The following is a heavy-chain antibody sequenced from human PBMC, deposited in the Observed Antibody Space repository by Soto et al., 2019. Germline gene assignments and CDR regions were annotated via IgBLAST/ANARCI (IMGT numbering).Heavy chain of an antibody. D-gene: IGHD3-10*01. Sequence: QVQLQESGPGLVKPSQTLSLTCTVSGDSMGSGDYYWTWIRQPPGKGLEWIGYIYYIGTTFYNPSLESRVNISIDTSKNLFSLRLTSVTAADTAVYYCSRGSTYYGFLTWGQGTLVTVSS. V-gene: IGHV4-30-4*01. CDR2: IYYIGTT. CDR3: SRGSTYYGFLT. CDR1: GDSMGSGDYY. J-gene: IGHJ5*02.